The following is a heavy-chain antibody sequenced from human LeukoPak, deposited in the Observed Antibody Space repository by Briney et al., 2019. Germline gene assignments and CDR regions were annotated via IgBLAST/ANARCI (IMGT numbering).Heavy chain of an antibody. CDR3: ARSYYDSSGYYYYGMDV. CDR2: IGTAGDT. Sequence: GGSLRLSCAASGFTFSRYDMYWVRQATGKGLEWVSAIGTAGDTYYPGSVKGRFTISRENAKNSLYLQMNSLRAGDTAVYYCARSYYDSSGYYYYGMDVWGQGTTVTVSS. CDR1: GFTFSRYD. D-gene: IGHD3-22*01. V-gene: IGHV3-13*01. J-gene: IGHJ6*02.